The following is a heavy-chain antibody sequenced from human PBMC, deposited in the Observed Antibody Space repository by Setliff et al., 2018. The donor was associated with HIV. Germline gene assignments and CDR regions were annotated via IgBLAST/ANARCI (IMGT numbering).Heavy chain of an antibody. CDR2: SGSDGNT. V-gene: IGHV3-23*01. Sequence: GGSLRLSCAASGFTFSGNAMGWVRQAPGKGLEWVSGSGSDGNTLYTDSVKGRFTISRDNSKNTLYLQMNSLRVEDTAIYYCVKDTLGWSFDYWGQGTLVTVSS. D-gene: IGHD2-15*01. CDR3: VKDTLGWSFDY. CDR1: GFTFSGNA. J-gene: IGHJ4*02.